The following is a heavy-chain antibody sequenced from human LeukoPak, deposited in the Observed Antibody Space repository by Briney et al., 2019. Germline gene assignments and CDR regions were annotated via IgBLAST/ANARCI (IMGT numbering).Heavy chain of an antibody. Sequence: PSETLSLTCAVYGGSFSGYYWSWIRQPPGKGLEWIGEINHSGSTNYNPSLKSRVTISVDTSKNQFSLKLSSVTAADMAVYYCARGGARYSYGSRYYYYYYMDVWGKGTTVTVSS. CDR2: INHSGST. CDR3: ARGGARYSYGSRYYYYYYMDV. CDR1: GGSFSGYY. J-gene: IGHJ6*03. V-gene: IGHV4-34*01. D-gene: IGHD5-18*01.